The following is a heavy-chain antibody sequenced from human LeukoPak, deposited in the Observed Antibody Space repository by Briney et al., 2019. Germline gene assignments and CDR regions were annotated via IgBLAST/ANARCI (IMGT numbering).Heavy chain of an antibody. CDR3: TTASTVGYYYGSGSR. V-gene: IGHV3-15*01. CDR1: GFTFSNAW. D-gene: IGHD3-10*01. CDR2: IKSKTDGGIT. Sequence: GGSLRLSCAASGFTFSNAWMSWVRQAPGKGLEWVGRIKSKTDGGITDYAAPVKGRFTISRDDSKNTLYLQMNSLKTEDTAVYYCTTASTVGYYYGSGSRGGQGTLVTVSS. J-gene: IGHJ4*02.